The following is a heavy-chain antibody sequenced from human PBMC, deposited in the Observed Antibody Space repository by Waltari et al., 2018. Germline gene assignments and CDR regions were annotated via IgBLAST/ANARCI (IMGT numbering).Heavy chain of an antibody. CDR3: SRSLDA. J-gene: IGHJ6*02. CDR1: GFSFSNLW. Sequence: EEQLLESGGGLVQPGGSLRLSCPTSGFSFSNLWMDWVRQAPGKGLEWVANIAPDGSETYSVDSVKGRFTVSRDNAKNSLYLQMNNLRAEDTAVYYCSRSLDAWGQGTTITVSS. V-gene: IGHV3-7*01. CDR2: IAPDGSET.